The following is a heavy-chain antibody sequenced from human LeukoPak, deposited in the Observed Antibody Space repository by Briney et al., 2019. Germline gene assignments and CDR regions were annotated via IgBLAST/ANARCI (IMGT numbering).Heavy chain of an antibody. CDR2: ISYDESNK. CDR3: AKDARKTYNWFDP. Sequence: PGGSLRLSCAASGFTFSNHGMDWVRQAPGKGLEWVAVISYDESNKYYADSVKGRFTISRDNSKNTLYLQMNSLRAEDTAVYYCAKDARKTYNWFDPWGQGTLVTVSS. J-gene: IGHJ5*02. V-gene: IGHV3-30*18. CDR1: GFTFSNHG.